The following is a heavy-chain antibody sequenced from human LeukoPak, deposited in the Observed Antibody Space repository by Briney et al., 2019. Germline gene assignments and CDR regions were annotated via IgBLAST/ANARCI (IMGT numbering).Heavy chain of an antibody. CDR3: ARGRSVGSTFPSRREGYSYGYYYYYGMDV. CDR1: GGSFSGYY. J-gene: IGHJ6*02. Sequence: SETLSLTCAAYGGSFSGYYWSWIRQPPGKGLEWIGEINHSGSTNYNPSLKSRVTISVDTSKNQFSLKLSSVTAADTAVYYCARGRSVGSTFPSRREGYSYGYYYYYGMDVWGQGTTVTVSS. V-gene: IGHV4-34*01. D-gene: IGHD5-18*01. CDR2: INHSGST.